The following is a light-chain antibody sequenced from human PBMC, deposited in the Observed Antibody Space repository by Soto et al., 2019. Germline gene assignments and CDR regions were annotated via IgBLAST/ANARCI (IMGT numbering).Light chain of an antibody. CDR1: QTISSW. Sequence: DIQMTQSPSTLSGSVGDRVTITCRASQTISSWLAWYQQKPGKAPKLLIYKASTLKSGVPSRVSGSGSGTEFTLTIICLQPDDFGTYYCQHYISYSEAFGQGTNEEL. CDR2: KAS. CDR3: QHYISYSEA. J-gene: IGKJ1*01. V-gene: IGKV1-5*03.